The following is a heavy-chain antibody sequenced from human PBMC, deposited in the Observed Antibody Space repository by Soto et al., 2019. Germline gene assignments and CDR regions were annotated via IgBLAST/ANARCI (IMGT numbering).Heavy chain of an antibody. D-gene: IGHD3-22*01. CDR1: GFTFSSYS. V-gene: IGHV3-30-3*01. Sequence: GGSLRLSCAASGFTFSSYSIHWVRQAPCKGLEWVAVISYDGINKYYADSVKGRFTISRDNSKNTLYLQMNSLRAEDTAVYYCDRGVHYHESSAYYVLGYCGQGTLVTVSS. CDR2: ISYDGINK. J-gene: IGHJ4*02. CDR3: DRGVHYHESSAYYVLGY.